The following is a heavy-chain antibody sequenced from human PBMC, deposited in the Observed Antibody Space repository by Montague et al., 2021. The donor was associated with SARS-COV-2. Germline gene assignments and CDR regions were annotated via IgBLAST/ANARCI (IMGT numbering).Heavy chain of an antibody. V-gene: IGHV2-5*02. Sequence: PALVKPTQTLTLTCTFSGFSLSTSGVGVGWIRQPPGKALEWLALXYWDDDKRYSPSLKSRLTITKDTSKNQVVPTMANMDPVDTATYYCAHRQGRQWLAGGYFDYGGQGTLVTVSS. CDR3: AHRQGRQWLAGGYFDY. D-gene: IGHD6-19*01. CDR2: XYWDDDK. CDR1: GFSLSTSGVG. J-gene: IGHJ4*02.